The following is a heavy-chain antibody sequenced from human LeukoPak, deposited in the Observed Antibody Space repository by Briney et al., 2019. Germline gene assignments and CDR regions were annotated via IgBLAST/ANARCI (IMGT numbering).Heavy chain of an antibody. J-gene: IGHJ4*02. Sequence: SQTLSLTCAISGDSVSTNSAAWNWIRQSPSRGLEWLGRTYYRSKWYYDYALSVKSRITINPDTSKDQISLQLNSVTPEDTAVYYCARETRSTFDYWGQGTLVTVSS. D-gene: IGHD5/OR15-5a*01. CDR1: GDSVSTNSAA. V-gene: IGHV6-1*01. CDR3: ARETRSTFDY. CDR2: TYYRSKWYY.